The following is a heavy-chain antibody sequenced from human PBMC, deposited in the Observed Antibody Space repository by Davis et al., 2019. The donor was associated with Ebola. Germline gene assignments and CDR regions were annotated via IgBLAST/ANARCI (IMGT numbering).Heavy chain of an antibody. Sequence: PSETLSLTCAVYGGSFSSYYWSWIRQPPGKGLEWIGYIYYSGSTNYNPSLKSRVTISVDTSKNQFSLKLSSVTAADTAVYYCARDQGGRGYSYGFPYNWFDPWGQGTLVTVSS. J-gene: IGHJ5*02. CDR2: IYYSGST. CDR1: GGSFSSYY. CDR3: ARDQGGRGYSYGFPYNWFDP. V-gene: IGHV4-59*01. D-gene: IGHD5-18*01.